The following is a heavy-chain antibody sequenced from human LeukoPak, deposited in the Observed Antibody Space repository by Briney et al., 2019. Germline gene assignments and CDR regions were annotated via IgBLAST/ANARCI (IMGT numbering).Heavy chain of an antibody. Sequence: GGSLRLSCAASGNYWMHWVRQAPGKGLVWVSHINSDGSWTSYADSVKGRFTISKDNAKNPVYLQMNNLRAEEPAVYYCVSFYEAYWGRGALVTVSS. CDR2: INSDGSWT. J-gene: IGHJ4*02. V-gene: IGHV3-74*01. CDR3: VSFYEAY. D-gene: IGHD2/OR15-2a*01. CDR1: GNYW.